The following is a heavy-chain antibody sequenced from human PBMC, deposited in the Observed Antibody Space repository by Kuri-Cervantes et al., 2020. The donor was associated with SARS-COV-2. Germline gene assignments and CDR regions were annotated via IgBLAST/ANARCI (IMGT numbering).Heavy chain of an antibody. Sequence: ASVKVSCKTSGYTFINYGINWVRQAPGQGLEWMGWINPNSGGTNYAQKFQGRVTMTRDTSISTAYMELSRLRSDDTAVYYCARTTGYSSSWFSGFDYWGQGTLVTVSS. CDR3: ARTTGYSSSWFSGFDY. CDR2: INPNSGGT. CDR1: GYTFINYG. D-gene: IGHD6-13*01. J-gene: IGHJ4*02. V-gene: IGHV1-2*02.